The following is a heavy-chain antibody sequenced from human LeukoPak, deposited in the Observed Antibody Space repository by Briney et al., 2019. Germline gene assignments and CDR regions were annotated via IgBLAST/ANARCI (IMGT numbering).Heavy chain of an antibody. CDR2: INHSGST. D-gene: IGHD3-9*01. V-gene: IGHV4-34*01. J-gene: IGHJ4*02. CDR3: ARQSLRYFDWLSTNQNY. CDR1: GGSFSGYY. Sequence: SETLSLTCAVYGGSFSGYYWSWIRQPPGKGLEWIGEINHSGSTNYNPSLKSRVTISVDTSKNQFSLKLSSVTAADTAVYYCARQSLRYFDWLSTNQNYWGQGTLVTVSS.